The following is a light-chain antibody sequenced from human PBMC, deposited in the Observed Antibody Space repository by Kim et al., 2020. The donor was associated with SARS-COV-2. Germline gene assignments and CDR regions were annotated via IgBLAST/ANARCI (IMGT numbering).Light chain of an antibody. J-gene: IGKJ2*01. CDR3: QQYDSWPPRYT. V-gene: IGKV3-15*01. Sequence: SPGDRANLACRTTQSVRTNLAWYQQKPGQAPRLLIYGASTRATGFPARFSGSGSGTEFTLTISSLRSEDFAVYYCQQYDSWPPRYTFGQGTKLEI. CDR1: QSVRTN. CDR2: GAS.